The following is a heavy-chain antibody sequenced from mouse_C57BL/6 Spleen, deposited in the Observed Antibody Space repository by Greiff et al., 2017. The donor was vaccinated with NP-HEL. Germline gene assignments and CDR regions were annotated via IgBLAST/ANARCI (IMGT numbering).Heavy chain of an antibody. CDR2: INTNYGTT. D-gene: IGHD3-2*02. J-gene: IGHJ2*01. V-gene: IGHV1-39*01. CDR1: GYSFTDYN. Sequence: VQLQQSGPELVKPGASVKISCKASGYSFTDYNMNWVKQSNGKSLEWIGVINTNYGTTSYNQKFKGKVTLTVDQSSSTAYMQLNSLTSEDSAVYYCARGPHSSGYVGNFDYWGQGTTLTVSS. CDR3: ARGPHSSGYVGNFDY.